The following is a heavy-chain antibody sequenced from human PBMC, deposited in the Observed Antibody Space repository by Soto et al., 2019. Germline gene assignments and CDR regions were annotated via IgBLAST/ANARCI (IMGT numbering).Heavy chain of an antibody. J-gene: IGHJ4*02. CDR3: AKDRGCSSTSCYTGGLDY. Sequence: GSLRLSCAASGFTFSSYGMHWVRQAPGKGLEWVAVISYDGSNKYYADSVKGRFTISRDNSKNTLYLQMNSLRAEDTAVYYCAKDRGCSSTSCYTGGLDYWGQGTLVTVSS. CDR1: GFTFSSYG. CDR2: ISYDGSNK. V-gene: IGHV3-30*18. D-gene: IGHD2-2*02.